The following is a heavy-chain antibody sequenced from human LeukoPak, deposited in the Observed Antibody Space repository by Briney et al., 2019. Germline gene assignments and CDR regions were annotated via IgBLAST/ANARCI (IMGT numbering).Heavy chain of an antibody. CDR1: GFTFSSYS. Sequence: GGSLRLSCAASGFTFSSYSMNWVRQAPGKGLEWVSYISSSSSTIYYADSVKGRFTISRDNAKNSLYLQMNSLRAEDTAVYYCARDLEIMITFGGVLDAFDIWGQGTMVTVSS. CDR3: ARDLEIMITFGGVLDAFDI. CDR2: ISSSSSTI. J-gene: IGHJ3*02. D-gene: IGHD3-16*01. V-gene: IGHV3-48*04.